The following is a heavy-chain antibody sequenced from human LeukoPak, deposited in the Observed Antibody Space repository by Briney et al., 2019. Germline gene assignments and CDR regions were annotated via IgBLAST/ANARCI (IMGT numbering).Heavy chain of an antibody. CDR1: GFTFSSYA. CDR3: AKDGLAAGPVGYYGMDV. CDR2: ISGSGGST. D-gene: IGHD2-15*01. V-gene: IGHV3-23*01. Sequence: PGGSLRLSCAASGFTFSSYAMSWVRQAPGKGLEWVSAISGSGGSTYYADSVKGRFTISRDNSKNTLYLQMNSLRAEDTAVYYCAKDGLAAGPVGYYGMDVWGQGTTVTVSS. J-gene: IGHJ6*02.